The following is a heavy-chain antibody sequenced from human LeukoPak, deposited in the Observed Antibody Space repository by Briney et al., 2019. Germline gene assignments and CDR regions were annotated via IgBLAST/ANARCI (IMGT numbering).Heavy chain of an antibody. V-gene: IGHV3-33*01. J-gene: IGHJ3*02. D-gene: IGHD3-22*01. CDR2: IWYDGSNK. Sequence: GGSLRLSCAASGFTFSSYGMHWVRQAPGKGLEWVAVIWYDGSNKYYADSVKGRFTISRDNSKNTLYLQMNNLRAEDTAVYYCARGTPYYYDSSGYSDAFDIWGQGTMVTVSS. CDR1: GFTFSSYG. CDR3: ARGTPYYYDSSGYSDAFDI.